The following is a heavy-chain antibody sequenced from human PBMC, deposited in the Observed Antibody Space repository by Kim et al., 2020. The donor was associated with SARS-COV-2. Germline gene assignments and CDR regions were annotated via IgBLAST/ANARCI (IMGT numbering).Heavy chain of an antibody. V-gene: IGHV7-4-1*02. Sequence: YAQGFTGRFVFSLDTSVSTAYLQISSLKAEDTAVYYCARDGWLLDYYFDYWGQGTLVTVSS. CDR3: ARDGWLLDYYFDY. D-gene: IGHD1-26*01. J-gene: IGHJ4*02.